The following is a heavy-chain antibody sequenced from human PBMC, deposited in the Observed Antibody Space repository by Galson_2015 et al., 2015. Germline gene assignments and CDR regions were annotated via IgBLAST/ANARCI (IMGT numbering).Heavy chain of an antibody. Sequence: SVKVSCKASGGTFSSYAISWVRQAPGQGLEWMGGIIPIFGIANYAQKFQGRVTITADKSTSTAYMELSSLRSEDTAVYYCARVRPYYDILTGYPPRFDYWGQGTLVTVSS. CDR2: IIPIFGIA. V-gene: IGHV1-69*10. J-gene: IGHJ4*02. CDR1: GGTFSSYA. D-gene: IGHD3-9*01. CDR3: ARVRPYYDILTGYPPRFDY.